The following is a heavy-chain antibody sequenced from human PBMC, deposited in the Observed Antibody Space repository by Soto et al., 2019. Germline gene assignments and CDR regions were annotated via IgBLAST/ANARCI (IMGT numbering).Heavy chain of an antibody. V-gene: IGHV1-18*01. Sequence: ASVKVSCKASGYTFTSYGISWVRQAPGQGLEWMGWISAYNGNTNYAQKLQGRVTMTTDTSTSTAYMELRSLRSDDTAVYYCARVASPWYYDFWSVYHDYWGQGTLVTVSS. CDR1: GYTFTSYG. CDR2: ISAYNGNT. J-gene: IGHJ4*02. D-gene: IGHD3-3*01. CDR3: ARVASPWYYDFWSVYHDY.